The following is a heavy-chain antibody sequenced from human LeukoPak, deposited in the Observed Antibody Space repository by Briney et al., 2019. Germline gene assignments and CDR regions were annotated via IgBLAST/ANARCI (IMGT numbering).Heavy chain of an antibody. CDR2: IDVTGKKI. Sequence: PGGSLRLSCAASGFAFSGFEMNWVRQAPGKGPKWIAYIDVTGKKIRYADSVKGRFTISRDNANSSVYLQMNSLRVDDTAVYYCARENYVRGYDYWGQGTLVTVSS. J-gene: IGHJ4*02. CDR3: ARENYVRGYDY. D-gene: IGHD3-16*01. CDR1: GFAFSGFE. V-gene: IGHV3-48*03.